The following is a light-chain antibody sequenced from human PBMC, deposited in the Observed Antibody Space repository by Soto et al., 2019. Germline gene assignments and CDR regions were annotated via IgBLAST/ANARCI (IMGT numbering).Light chain of an antibody. CDR2: GAS. J-gene: IGKJ1*01. V-gene: IGKV3-15*01. CDR3: QQYDNWPPWT. Sequence: EIVMTQSPATLSVSPGERATLSCRASQSVSSNLAWYQQKPGQAPRLLLYGASTRATGIPDRFSGSGSETEFTLTISSLQPEDFAVYYCQQYDNWPPWTFGQGTKVVIK. CDR1: QSVSSN.